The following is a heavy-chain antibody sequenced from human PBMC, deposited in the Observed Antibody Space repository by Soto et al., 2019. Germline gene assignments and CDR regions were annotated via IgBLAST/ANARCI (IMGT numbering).Heavy chain of an antibody. CDR2: INVYNGNT. V-gene: IGHV1-18*01. D-gene: IGHD3-10*01. J-gene: IGHJ5*02. CDR1: GYTFTNYG. CDR3: ARGVGSGSYYNQYNWFAP. Sequence: QVQLVQSGGEVKKPGASVKVSCKASGYTFTNYGISWVRQAPGQGLEWMGWINVYNGNTKYAQKVQGRVTMTTDTSTSTAYMELRSLRSEDTAVYYCARGVGSGSYYNQYNWFAPWGQGTLVTVSS.